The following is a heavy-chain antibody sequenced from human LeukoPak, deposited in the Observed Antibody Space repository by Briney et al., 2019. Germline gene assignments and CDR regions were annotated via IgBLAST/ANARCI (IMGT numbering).Heavy chain of an antibody. J-gene: IGHJ4*02. V-gene: IGHV3-23*01. Sequence: GGSLRLSCAASGFTFSSYAMSWVRQAPGKGLEWVSTFSGSGGSTHYADSVKGRFTISRDNAKNSLHLQMNSLRAEETALYYCAKDRGASSGWCEFDYWGQGTLVTVSS. CDR3: AKDRGASSGWCEFDY. CDR1: GFTFSSYA. CDR2: FSGSGGST. D-gene: IGHD6-19*01.